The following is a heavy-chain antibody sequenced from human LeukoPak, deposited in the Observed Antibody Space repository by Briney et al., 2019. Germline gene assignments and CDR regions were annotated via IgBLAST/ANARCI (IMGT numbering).Heavy chain of an antibody. D-gene: IGHD6-13*01. CDR2: ISWNSGGI. V-gene: IGHV3-9*01. J-gene: IGHJ4*02. CDR1: GFTFVDYA. Sequence: PGRSLRLSCAASGFTFVDYAMHWVRPAPGKGLEWVSGISWNSGGIGYADSVKGRFTISRDNAKRSLYLQMNSLRAEDTALYYCAARIAAAQFDYWGQGTLVTVSS. CDR3: AARIAAAQFDY.